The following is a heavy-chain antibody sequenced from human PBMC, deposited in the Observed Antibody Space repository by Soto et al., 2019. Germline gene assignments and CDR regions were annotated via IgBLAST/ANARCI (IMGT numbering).Heavy chain of an antibody. V-gene: IGHV3-74*01. Sequence: GGSLRLSCAASAFTFSSYWMHWVRQAPWKGLVWVSRINSDGSSTNYADSVKGRFTISRDNAKNTLYLQMNSLRAEDTAVYYCARDPYPWTSGWNWFDPWGQGTLVTVSS. CDR1: AFTFSSYW. J-gene: IGHJ5*02. CDR3: ARDPYPWTSGWNWFDP. CDR2: INSDGSST. D-gene: IGHD6-19*01.